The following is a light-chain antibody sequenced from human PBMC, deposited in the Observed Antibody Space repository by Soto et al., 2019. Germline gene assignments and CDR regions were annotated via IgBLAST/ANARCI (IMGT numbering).Light chain of an antibody. V-gene: IGKV1-16*01. CDR3: QQYDNYPLT. CDR1: QSIRSY. CDR2: DAS. Sequence: DIQLTQSPSSLSASLGYKVAITCRASQSIRSYLNWVQQKPGKAPKVLIYDASSLESGVPSRFSGSGSGTEFTLTISNLQPDDFATYYCQQYDNYPLTFGGGTKVDIK. J-gene: IGKJ4*01.